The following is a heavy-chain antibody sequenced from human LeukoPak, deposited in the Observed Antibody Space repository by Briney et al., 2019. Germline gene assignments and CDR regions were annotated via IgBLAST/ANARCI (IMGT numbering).Heavy chain of an antibody. CDR2: ISGSGGST. V-gene: IGHV3-23*01. J-gene: IGHJ4*02. D-gene: IGHD4-17*01. Sequence: PGGSLRLSCAASGFTFSSYGMSWVRQAPGKGLEWVSAISGSGGSTYYADSVKGRFTISRDNSKNTPYLQMNSLRAEDTAVYYCAKERNYGDYGPIDYWGQGTLVTVSS. CDR1: GFTFSSYG. CDR3: AKERNYGDYGPIDY.